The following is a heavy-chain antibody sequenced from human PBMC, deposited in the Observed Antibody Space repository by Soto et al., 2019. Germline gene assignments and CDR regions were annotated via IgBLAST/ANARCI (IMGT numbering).Heavy chain of an antibody. CDR3: ARDGGERGYGYGYGRDV. V-gene: IGHV3-30-3*01. CDR1: GFSFNSYS. D-gene: IGHD5-18*01. J-gene: IGHJ6*02. CDR2: ISYDGDYK. Sequence: QVQLVESGGGVVQPGRSLRLSCAASGFSFNSYSVHWVRQAPGKGLEWVALISYDGDYKYYADSVKGRFTVSRDNSKNTVYLQMNSLRTEDTTIYYCARDGGERGYGYGYGRDVWGQGTTVTVSS.